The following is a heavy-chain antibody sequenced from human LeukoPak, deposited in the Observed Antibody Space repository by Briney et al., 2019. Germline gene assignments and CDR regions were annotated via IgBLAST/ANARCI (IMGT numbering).Heavy chain of an antibody. J-gene: IGHJ3*02. V-gene: IGHV1-46*01. CDR1: GYTLTELS. Sequence: ASVKVSCKVSGYTLTELSMHWVRQAPGQGLEWMGIINPSGGSTSYAQKFQGRVTMTRDTSTSTVYMELSSLRSEDTAVYYCARSTYDSSGEAFDIWGQGTMVTVTS. CDR3: ARSTYDSSGEAFDI. CDR2: INPSGGST. D-gene: IGHD3-22*01.